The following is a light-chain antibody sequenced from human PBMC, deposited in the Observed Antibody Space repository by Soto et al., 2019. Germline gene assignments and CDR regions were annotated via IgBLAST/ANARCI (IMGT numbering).Light chain of an antibody. V-gene: IGLV1-40*01. J-gene: IGLJ1*01. CDR1: SSNIGAGYD. CDR2: GNN. CDR3: QSYDSSLSGWV. Sequence: QSVLTQPPSVSGAPGQRVTISCPGSSSNIGAGYDVHWYQQLPGTAPKLLIYGNNNRPSGVPDRFSGSKSGTSASLAITGLQAEDEADYYCQSYDSSLSGWVFGTGTKLTVL.